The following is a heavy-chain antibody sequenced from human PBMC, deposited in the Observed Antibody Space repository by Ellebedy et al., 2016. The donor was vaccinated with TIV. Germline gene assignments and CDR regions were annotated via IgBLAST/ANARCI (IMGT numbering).Heavy chain of an antibody. CDR2: IYYSGST. J-gene: IGHJ6*03. CDR1: GGSISSGDYY. D-gene: IGHD6-19*01. CDR3: TRDGGREAVDEPYYYYYMDV. Sequence: LRLXCTVSGGSISSGDYYWSWIRQPPGKGLEWIGYIYYSGSTYYNPSLKSRVTISVDRSKNQFSLQLNSVTAADTAVYYCTRDGGREAVDEPYYYYYMDVWGKGTTVTVSS. V-gene: IGHV4-30-4*01.